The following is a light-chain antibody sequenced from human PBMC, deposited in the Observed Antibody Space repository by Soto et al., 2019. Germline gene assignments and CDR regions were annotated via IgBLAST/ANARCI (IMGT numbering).Light chain of an antibody. V-gene: IGLV1-47*01. CDR2: RNG. CDR1: SSNIGGNY. Sequence: QSVLTQPPSASGTPGQRVTISCSGSSSNIGGNYVYWYQQVPGTTPKLLIYRNGQRPSGVPDRFSGSKSGTSASLAIGGLRSEDEADYYCATWDDSLRGVVFGGGTKLTVL. J-gene: IGLJ3*02. CDR3: ATWDDSLRGVV.